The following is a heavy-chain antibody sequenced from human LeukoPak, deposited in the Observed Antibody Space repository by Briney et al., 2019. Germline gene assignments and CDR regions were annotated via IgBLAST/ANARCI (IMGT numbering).Heavy chain of an antibody. D-gene: IGHD6-13*01. CDR2: IHYSEST. CDR1: GGPIRSYY. CDR3: ARVSAAGMEFHYGMDA. J-gene: IGHJ6*02. V-gene: IGHV4-59*01. Sequence: PSETLSLTCTVSGGPIRSYYWSWMRQPPGKGLEWIGNIHYSESTNFNPSLKSRVAIAVDTSKNQFSLSMRSVTAADTAVYYCARVSAAGMEFHYGMDAWGQGTTVFVS.